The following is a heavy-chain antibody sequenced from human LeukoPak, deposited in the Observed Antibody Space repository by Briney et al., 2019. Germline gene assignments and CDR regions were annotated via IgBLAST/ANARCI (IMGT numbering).Heavy chain of an antibody. CDR3: ARDSLLLWFGTNYCGMDV. CDR1: GFTFSSYS. V-gene: IGHV3-21*01. J-gene: IGHJ6*04. D-gene: IGHD3-10*01. Sequence: GGSLRLSCAASGFTFSSYSMNWVRQAPGKGREWVSSIRSSRSYIYYADSVKGRFAISRDNAKNSLYLQMNSLRAEDTAVYYCARDSLLLWFGTNYCGMDVWGKGTTVTVSS. CDR2: IRSSRSYI.